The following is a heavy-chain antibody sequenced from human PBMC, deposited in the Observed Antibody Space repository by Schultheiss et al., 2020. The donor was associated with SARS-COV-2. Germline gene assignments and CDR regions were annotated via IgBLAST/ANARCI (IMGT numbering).Heavy chain of an antibody. J-gene: IGHJ4*02. CDR1: GFTFSSYS. CDR3: ARRVATGPAPFDS. V-gene: IGHV3-21*01. Sequence: GGSLRLSCAASGFTFSSYSMNWVRQAPGKGLEWVSSISSSSSYIYYADSVKGRFTISRDNAKNSLYLQMDSLRVEDTAVYYCARRVATGPAPFDSWGQGTLVTVSS. CDR2: ISSSSSYI. D-gene: IGHD5-12*01.